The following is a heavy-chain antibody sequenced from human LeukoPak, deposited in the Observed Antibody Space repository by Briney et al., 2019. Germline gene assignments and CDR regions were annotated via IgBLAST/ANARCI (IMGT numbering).Heavy chain of an antibody. CDR3: ARARGRPDFYYYMDV. CDR1: GGSIRSYY. CDR2: IYYSGST. Sequence: SETLSLTCTVSGGSIRSYYWSWIRQPPGKGLEWIGYIYYSGSTNYNPSLKSRVTISVDTSKNQFSLKLSSVTAADTAVYCCARARGRPDFYYYMDVWGKGTTVTVSS. V-gene: IGHV4-59*08. J-gene: IGHJ6*03.